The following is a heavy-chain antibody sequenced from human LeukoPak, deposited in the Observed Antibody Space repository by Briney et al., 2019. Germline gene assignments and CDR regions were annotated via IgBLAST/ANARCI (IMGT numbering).Heavy chain of an antibody. CDR1: GFTVSSYW. CDR2: IKQDGREK. Sequence: GGSLRLSCAASGFTVSSYWMSWVRQVPGKGLEWVANIKQDGREKYYVDSVKGRFTISRDNAKNSLYLQMNSLRAEDTAVYYCAKRRGLELTYYYYMDVWGKGTTVTVSS. CDR3: AKRRGLELTYYYYMDV. V-gene: IGHV3-7*03. D-gene: IGHD1-7*01. J-gene: IGHJ6*03.